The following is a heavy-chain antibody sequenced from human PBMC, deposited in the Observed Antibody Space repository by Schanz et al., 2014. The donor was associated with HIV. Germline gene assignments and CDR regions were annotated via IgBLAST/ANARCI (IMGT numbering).Heavy chain of an antibody. Sequence: QLQLVQSGTEVKKPGTSVKVSCKASGYTFTSYGIAWVRQAPGQGLEWIGWISAHNSNTNYAQNFQGRVTMTTDTSTTTAYMELRSLTSADTAVYYCARKMSISNQWLRALYSNYGMDVWGQGTTVTVSS. J-gene: IGHJ6*02. D-gene: IGHD5-12*01. V-gene: IGHV1-18*01. CDR2: ISAHNSNT. CDR3: ARKMSISNQWLRALYSNYGMDV. CDR1: GYTFTSYG.